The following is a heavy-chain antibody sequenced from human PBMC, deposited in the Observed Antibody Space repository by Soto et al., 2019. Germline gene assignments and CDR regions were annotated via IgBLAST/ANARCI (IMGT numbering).Heavy chain of an antibody. J-gene: IGHJ6*03. D-gene: IGHD3-10*01. CDR2: INHSGRT. Sequence: QVQLQQWGAGLLKPSETLSLTCAVYGGSFSGYYWSWIRQPPGKGLEWIGEINHSGRTNYNLSLKSRISITVDASKNQFSLKLRSVTAADTAVYYCHDRERGSASSPNYYYYMDVWGKGTTVTVSS. CDR1: GGSFSGYY. CDR3: HDRERGSASSPNYYYYMDV. V-gene: IGHV4-34*01.